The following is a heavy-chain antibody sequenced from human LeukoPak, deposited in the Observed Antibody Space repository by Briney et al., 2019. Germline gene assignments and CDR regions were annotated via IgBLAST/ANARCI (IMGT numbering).Heavy chain of an antibody. CDR2: IYYSGST. D-gene: IGHD2-15*01. V-gene: IGHV4-30-4*01. J-gene: IGHJ4*02. Sequence: PSQTLSLTCTVSGGSISSGDYYWSWIGQPPGKALEWIGYIYYSGSTYYNPSLKSRVTISVDTFKNQFSLKLSSVTAADTAVYYCARDLADCSGGSCYDNWGQGTLVTVSS. CDR3: ARDLADCSGGSCYDN. CDR1: GGSISSGDYY.